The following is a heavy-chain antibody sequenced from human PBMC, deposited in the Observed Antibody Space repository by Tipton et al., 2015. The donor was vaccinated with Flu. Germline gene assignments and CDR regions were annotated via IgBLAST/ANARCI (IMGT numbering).Heavy chain of an antibody. Sequence: SLRLSCAASGFPFTSYWMTWVRQAPGKGLEWVANINQDGSDKYYVASVEGRFTISRDNAKSSLFLQVNSLRSEDTAVYYCARSQVLPLERGLILPYGMDFWGQGTTVTVSS. CDR2: INQDGSDK. CDR3: ARSQVLPLERGLILPYGMDF. V-gene: IGHV3-7*01. J-gene: IGHJ6*02. CDR1: GFPFTSYW. D-gene: IGHD3-10*01.